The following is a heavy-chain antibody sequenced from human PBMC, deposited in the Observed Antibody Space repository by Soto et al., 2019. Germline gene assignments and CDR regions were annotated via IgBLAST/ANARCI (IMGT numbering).Heavy chain of an antibody. CDR2: ISTDASST. J-gene: IGHJ1*01. V-gene: IGHV3-74*01. CDR3: ARLPNKSPQN. CDR1: GFTFSSYW. Sequence: EVQLVEPGGGLVQPGVSLRLSCAASGFTFSSYWMHWVRQAPGKGLVWVSSISTDASSTSYADPVKGRFTISRDNAKNTLYLQMNSVRAVDTAVYYCARLPNKSPQNWGQGTLVIVSP.